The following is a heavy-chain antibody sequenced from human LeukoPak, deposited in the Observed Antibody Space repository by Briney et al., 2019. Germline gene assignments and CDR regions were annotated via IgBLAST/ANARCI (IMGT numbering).Heavy chain of an antibody. J-gene: IGHJ4*02. D-gene: IGHD3-9*01. CDR1: KFTFSNYA. CDR3: AKAANYDILTGYYLDY. V-gene: IGHV3-23*01. CDR2: ISGSGDST. Sequence: GGSLRLSCAASKFTFSNYAMSWVRQAPGKGLEWVSAISGSGDSTYYADSVKGRFTISRDNSKNTLYLQMNNLRAEDTAIYYCAKAANYDILTGYYLDYWGQGTLVTVSS.